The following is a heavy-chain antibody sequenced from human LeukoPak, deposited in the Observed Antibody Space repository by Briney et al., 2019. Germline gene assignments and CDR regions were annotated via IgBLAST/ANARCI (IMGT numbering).Heavy chain of an antibody. CDR2: VSGTGGRT. CDR1: GFTFSTYA. Sequence: GGSLRLSCAASGFTFSTYAMSWVRQAPGKGLEWVSVVSGTGGRTYYADSVKGRFTISRDNAKNSLYLQMNSLRAEDTAVYYCARDRYGGYAFDYWGQGTLVTVSS. V-gene: IGHV3-23*01. D-gene: IGHD5-12*01. J-gene: IGHJ4*02. CDR3: ARDRYGGYAFDY.